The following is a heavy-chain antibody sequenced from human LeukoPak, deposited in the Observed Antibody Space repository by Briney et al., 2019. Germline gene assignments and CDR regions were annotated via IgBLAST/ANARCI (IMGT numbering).Heavy chain of an antibody. CDR2: ISSSGSTI. D-gene: IGHD1-26*01. Sequence: GGSLRLSCAASGFTFSRYEMNWVRQAPGKGLEWVSYISSSGSTIYYADSVKGRFTISRDNAKNSLYLQMNSVRAEDTAVYYCARDRAPSGSYFFDYWGQGTLVTVSS. J-gene: IGHJ4*02. CDR1: GFTFSRYE. V-gene: IGHV3-48*03. CDR3: ARDRAPSGSYFFDY.